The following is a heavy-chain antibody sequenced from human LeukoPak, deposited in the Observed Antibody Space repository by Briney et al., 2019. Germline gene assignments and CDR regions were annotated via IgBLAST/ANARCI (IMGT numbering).Heavy chain of an antibody. CDR2: IYYSGST. V-gene: IGHV4-59*08. D-gene: IGHD6-13*01. J-gene: IGHJ4*02. Sequence: SETLSLTCTVSGGSISSYYWSWIRQPPGKGLEWIGYIYYSGSTNYNPSLKSRVTISVDTSKNQFSLKLRSVTAADTAVYYCARLPHVIAAIDYWGQGTLVTVSS. CDR1: GGSISSYY. CDR3: ARLPHVIAAIDY.